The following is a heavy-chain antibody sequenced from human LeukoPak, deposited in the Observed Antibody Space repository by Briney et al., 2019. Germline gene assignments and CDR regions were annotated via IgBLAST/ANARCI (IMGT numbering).Heavy chain of an antibody. CDR3: ARGKYYFDY. J-gene: IGHJ4*02. CDR1: GFTFSSYA. V-gene: IGHV3-23*01. CDR2: ISGSGGST. Sequence: PGGSLRLSCAASGFTFSSYAMSWVRQAPGKGLEWVSAISGSGGSTYYADPVKGRFTISRNNSKNTLYLQMNSLRAEDTAVYYCARGKYYFDYWGQGTLVTVSS.